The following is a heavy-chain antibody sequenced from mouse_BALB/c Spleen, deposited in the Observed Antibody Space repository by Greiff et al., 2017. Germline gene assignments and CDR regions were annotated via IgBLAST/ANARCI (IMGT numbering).Heavy chain of an antibody. CDR1: GYTFTSYW. J-gene: IGHJ2*01. V-gene: IGHV1-5*01. Sequence: VQLQQSGTVLARPGASVKMSCKASGYTFTSYWMHWVKQRPGQGLEWIGAIYPGNSDTSYNQKFKGKAKLTAVTSTSTAYMELSSLTNEDSAVYYCTREGGFNYGSSYNYWGQGTTLTVSS. D-gene: IGHD1-1*01. CDR2: IYPGNSDT. CDR3: TREGGFNYGSSYNY.